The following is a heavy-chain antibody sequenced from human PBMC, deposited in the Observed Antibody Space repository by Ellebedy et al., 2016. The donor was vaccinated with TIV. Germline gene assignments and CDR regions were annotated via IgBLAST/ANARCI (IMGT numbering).Heavy chain of an antibody. V-gene: IGHV1-2*02. J-gene: IGHJ5*02. Sequence: AASVKVSCKSSGDTVSADYVHWVRQAPGQGLEWMGWINPNSGGVKYAPRFQGRVSMTRETSMKTVFMQLSSLKSDDTAVYYCARGLIFRGLIITKFDPWGQGTLVTVSS. CDR1: GDTVSADY. D-gene: IGHD3-10*01. CDR2: INPNSGGV. CDR3: ARGLIFRGLIITKFDP.